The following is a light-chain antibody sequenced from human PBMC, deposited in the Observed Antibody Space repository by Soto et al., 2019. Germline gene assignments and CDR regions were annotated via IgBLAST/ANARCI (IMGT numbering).Light chain of an antibody. CDR3: QQYNNWPPIT. V-gene: IGKV3-15*01. CDR2: GAS. J-gene: IGKJ5*01. CDR1: QSVNSN. Sequence: EIGRTQAPATLALAPREKASPSCMASQSVNSNLAWYQQKPGQAPRLLIYGASTRATGIPARFSGSGFETEFTLTISSLQSEDFAVYYCQQYNNWPPITFGQGTRLEI.